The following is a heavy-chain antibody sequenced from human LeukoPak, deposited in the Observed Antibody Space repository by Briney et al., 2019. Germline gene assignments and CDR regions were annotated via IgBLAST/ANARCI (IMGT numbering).Heavy chain of an antibody. D-gene: IGHD2-2*01. J-gene: IGHJ5*02. CDR3: ARRIVVVPAAMGSRGNWFDP. CDR1: GGSFSGYY. Sequence: SETLSLTCAVYGGSFSGYYWSWIRQPPGKGLEWIGEINHSGSTNYNPSLKSRVTISVDTSKNQFSLKLSSVTAADTAVYYCARRIVVVPAAMGSRGNWFDPWGQGTLVTVSS. V-gene: IGHV4-34*01. CDR2: INHSGST.